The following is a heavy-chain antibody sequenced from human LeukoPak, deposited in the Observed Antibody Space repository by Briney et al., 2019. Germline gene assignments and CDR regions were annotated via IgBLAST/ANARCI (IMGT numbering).Heavy chain of an antibody. CDR3: ARPLVGDDYGDYYFAY. J-gene: IGHJ4*02. Sequence: GAALQISFQGSGCGFTSYWIGWVRPMPGKGVEWMGSIDPGDYDTRYSPSFQGQVPISADKSSSTAYLQWSSLKASDTAMYYCARPLVGDDYGDYYFAYWGQGTLVTVSS. CDR2: IDPGDYDT. V-gene: IGHV5-51*01. CDR1: GCGFTSYW. D-gene: IGHD4-17*01.